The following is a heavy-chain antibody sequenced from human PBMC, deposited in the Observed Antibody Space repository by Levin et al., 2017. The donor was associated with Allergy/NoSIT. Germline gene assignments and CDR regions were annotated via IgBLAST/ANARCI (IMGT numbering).Heavy chain of an antibody. D-gene: IGHD3-3*01. Sequence: PGGSLRLSCAASGFTFSSYAMSWVRQAPGKGLEWVSAISGSGGSTYYADSVKGRFTISRDNSKNTLYLQMNSLRAEDTAVYYCAKGQYYDFWSGYFNWGQGTLVTVSS. CDR1: GFTFSSYA. V-gene: IGHV3-23*01. CDR3: AKGQYYDFWSGYFN. CDR2: ISGSGGST. J-gene: IGHJ4*02.